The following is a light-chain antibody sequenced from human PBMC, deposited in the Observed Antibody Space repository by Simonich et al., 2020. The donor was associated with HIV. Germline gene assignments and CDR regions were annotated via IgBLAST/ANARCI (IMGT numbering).Light chain of an antibody. CDR1: QSVSSN. Sequence: EIVMTQSPVTLSVSPGERATLSCRASQSVSSNLVWYQQKAGQAPRLLIHGASNRATGIPARFSGSGSGTDFTLTISSLEPEDFAIYYCQQRSNLITFGQGTRLEIK. CDR2: GAS. CDR3: QQRSNLIT. J-gene: IGKJ5*01. V-gene: IGKV3-11*01.